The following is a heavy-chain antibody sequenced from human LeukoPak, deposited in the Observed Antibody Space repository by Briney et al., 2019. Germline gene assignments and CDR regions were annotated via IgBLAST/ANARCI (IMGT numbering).Heavy chain of an antibody. J-gene: IGHJ4*02. Sequence: SETLSLTCAVYGGSFSGYYWSLIRQPPGKGLEWIGEINHSGSTNYNPSLKSRVTISVDTSKNQFSLKLSSVTAADTAVYYCAREGIAAAGGVDYWGQGTLVTVSS. CDR3: AREGIAAAGGVDY. CDR2: INHSGST. D-gene: IGHD6-13*01. CDR1: GGSFSGYY. V-gene: IGHV4-34*01.